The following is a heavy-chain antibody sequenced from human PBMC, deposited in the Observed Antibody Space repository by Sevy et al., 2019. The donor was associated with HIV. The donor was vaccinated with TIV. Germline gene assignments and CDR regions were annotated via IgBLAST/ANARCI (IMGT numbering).Heavy chain of an antibody. J-gene: IGHJ6*02. V-gene: IGHV1-69*13. Sequence: ASVKVSCKASGGTFSSYAISWVRQAPGQGLEWMGGIIPIFGTANYAQKFQGRVTITADESTSTAYMELSSLRSEDTAVYYCASAIFGVVIPHHYYGMDVRGQGTTVTVSS. CDR1: GGTFSSYA. D-gene: IGHD3-3*01. CDR3: ASAIFGVVIPHHYYGMDV. CDR2: IIPIFGTA.